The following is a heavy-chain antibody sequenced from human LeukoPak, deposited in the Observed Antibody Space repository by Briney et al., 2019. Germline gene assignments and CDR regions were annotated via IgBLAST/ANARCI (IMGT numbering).Heavy chain of an antibody. CDR3: ARINSGSDY. J-gene: IGHJ4*02. CDR2: ISYDGSNK. Sequence: PGGSLRLSCAASGFTFSSYAMHWVRQAPGKGLEWVAVISYDGSNKYYADSVKGRFTISRDNSKNTLYLQMNSLRAEDTAVYYCARINSGSDYWGQGTLVTVSS. D-gene: IGHD3-22*01. V-gene: IGHV3-30-3*01. CDR1: GFTFSSYA.